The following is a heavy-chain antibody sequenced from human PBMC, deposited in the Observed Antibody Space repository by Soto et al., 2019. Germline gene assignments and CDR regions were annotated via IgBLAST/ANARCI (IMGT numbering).Heavy chain of an antibody. V-gene: IGHV3-53*01. D-gene: IGHD6-13*01. CDR1: GFSVSSNY. CDR3: AKDSWYFDL. Sequence: GGSLRLSCAISGFSVSSNYLSWVRQAPGKGLEWVSAHYSGGSTSYADSVKGRFTISRDNAKNTVSLQMNSLRAEDTGVYYCAKDSWYFDLWSQGSLVTVSS. J-gene: IGHJ4*02. CDR2: HYSGGST.